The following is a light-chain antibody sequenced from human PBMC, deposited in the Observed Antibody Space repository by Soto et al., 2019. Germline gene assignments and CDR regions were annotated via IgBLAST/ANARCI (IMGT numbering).Light chain of an antibody. J-gene: IGLJ1*01. CDR2: DVS. CDR3: SSYAGSHIV. Sequence: QSALTQPRSVSGSPGQSVTISCTGTSSDVGIHYFVSWYQHHPGKAPKLMIYDVSQRPSGVPDRFSGSKSGSTASLTISGLQAEDEADYYCSSYAGSHIVFGTGTKVTVL. V-gene: IGLV2-11*01. CDR1: SSDVGIHYF.